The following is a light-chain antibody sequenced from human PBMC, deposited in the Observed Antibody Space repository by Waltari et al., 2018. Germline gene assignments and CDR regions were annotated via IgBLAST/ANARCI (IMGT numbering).Light chain of an antibody. CDR3: GTWDTDLSVV. CDR1: GSNLGHNF. V-gene: IGLV1-51*01. Sequence: QSVLTQPPSVSAAPGQKVTISCSGTGSNLGHNFVSWYQQLPGTAPKLLIYDNNKRPSGIPDRFSGSKSGTSATLGITGLQTGDEADYYCGTWDTDLSVVFGGGTKLTAL. J-gene: IGLJ2*01. CDR2: DNN.